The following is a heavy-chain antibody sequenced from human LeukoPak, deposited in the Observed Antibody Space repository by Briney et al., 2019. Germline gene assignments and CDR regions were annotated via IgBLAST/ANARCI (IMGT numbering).Heavy chain of an antibody. CDR2: ISSSSSYI. CDR1: GFTFSSYG. V-gene: IGHV3-21*01. D-gene: IGHD6-19*01. CDR3: ARDPGSSGWYDY. Sequence: GGSLRLSCAASGFTFSSYGMSWVRQAPGKGLEWVSSISSSSSYIYYADSVKGRFTISRDNAKNSLYLQMNSLRAEDTAVYYCARDPGSSGWYDYWGQGTLVTVSS. J-gene: IGHJ4*02.